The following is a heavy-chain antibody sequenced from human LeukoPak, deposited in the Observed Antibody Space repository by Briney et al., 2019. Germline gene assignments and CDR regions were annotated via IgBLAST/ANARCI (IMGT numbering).Heavy chain of an antibody. CDR2: INHSGST. CDR1: GGSFSGYY. D-gene: IGHD6-13*01. Sequence: SETLSLTCAVYGGSFSGYYWSWIRQPPGKGLEWIGEINHSGSTNYNPSLESRVTISVDTSKNQFSLKLSSVTAADTAVYYCARRPGIAAAGTGSFDYWGQGTLVTVSS. V-gene: IGHV4-34*01. CDR3: ARRPGIAAAGTGSFDY. J-gene: IGHJ4*02.